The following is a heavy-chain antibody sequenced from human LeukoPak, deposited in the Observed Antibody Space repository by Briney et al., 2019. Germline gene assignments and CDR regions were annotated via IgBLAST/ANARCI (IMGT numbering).Heavy chain of an antibody. J-gene: IGHJ6*02. CDR1: GYTFTGYY. V-gene: IGHV1-2*02. CDR3: ARDPQEVDVLRFLEWLPNNYYYGMDV. D-gene: IGHD3-3*01. CDR2: INPNSGAT. Sequence: GASVTVSCKASGYTFTGYYMHWVRQAPGQGLEWMGWINPNSGATNYAQKLQGRVTMTTDTSTSTAYMELRSLRSDDTAVYYCARDPQEVDVLRFLEWLPNNYYYGMDVWGQGTTVTVSS.